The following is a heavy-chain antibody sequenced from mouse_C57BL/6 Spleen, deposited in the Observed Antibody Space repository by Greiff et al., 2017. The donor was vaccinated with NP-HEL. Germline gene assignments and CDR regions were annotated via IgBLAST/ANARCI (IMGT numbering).Heavy chain of an antibody. J-gene: IGHJ1*03. D-gene: IGHD1-1*01. CDR2: IYPSDSET. V-gene: IGHV1-61*01. Sequence: QVQLQQPGAELVRPGSSVKLSCKASGYTFTSYWMDWVKQRPGQGLEWIGNIYPSDSETHYNQKFKDKATLTVDKSSSTAYMQLSSLTSEDSAVYYCASPYYYGSSWYFDVWGTGTTVTVSS. CDR3: ASPYYYGSSWYFDV. CDR1: GYTFTSYW.